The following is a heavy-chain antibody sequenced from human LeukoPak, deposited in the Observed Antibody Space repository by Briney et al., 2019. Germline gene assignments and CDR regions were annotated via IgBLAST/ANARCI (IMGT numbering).Heavy chain of an antibody. CDR3: ARETRDTAMVMPLDY. CDR2: ISAYNGNT. D-gene: IGHD5-18*01. CDR1: GYTFTSYD. Sequence: GASVKVSCKASGYTFTSYDISWVRQAPGQGLEWMGWISAYNGNTSYAQKFQGRVTMTRDMSTSTVYMELSSLRSEDTAVYYCARETRDTAMVMPLDYWGQGTLVTVSS. J-gene: IGHJ4*02. V-gene: IGHV1-18*01.